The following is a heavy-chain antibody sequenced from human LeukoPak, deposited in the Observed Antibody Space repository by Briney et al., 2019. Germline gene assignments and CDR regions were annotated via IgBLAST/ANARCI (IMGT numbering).Heavy chain of an antibody. D-gene: IGHD6-19*01. CDR3: ARAKIAVAGFFDF. V-gene: IGHV4-59*01. CDR1: DDSITTYY. CDR2: IYHSGSR. J-gene: IGHJ4*02. Sequence: SETLSLTCTVSDDSITTYYWNWIRQPPGKGLEWIGYIYHSGSRSYNPSLKSRVTISVDTSKSQLSLRLTSVSAADTAVYYCARAKIAVAGFFDFWGQGSLVTVSS.